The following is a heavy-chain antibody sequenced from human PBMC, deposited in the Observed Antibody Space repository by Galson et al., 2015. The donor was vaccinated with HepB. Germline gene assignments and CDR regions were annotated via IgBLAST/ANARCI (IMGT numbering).Heavy chain of an antibody. Sequence: SLRLCCAASGLSISNHYINWVRQAPGKGLVLLSFIDTCHRIKYVDSVKGRITISRDSSKNTLYFQISSMRAENTAVYYCARDRKYFDLWGRGTLVTVSS. J-gene: IGHJ2*01. V-gene: IGHV3-66*01. CDR1: GLSISNHY. CDR2: IDTCHRI. D-gene: IGHD1-14*01. CDR3: ARDRKYFDL.